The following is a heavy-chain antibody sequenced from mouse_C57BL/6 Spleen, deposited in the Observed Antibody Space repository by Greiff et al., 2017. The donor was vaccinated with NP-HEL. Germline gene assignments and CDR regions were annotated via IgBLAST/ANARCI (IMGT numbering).Heavy chain of an antibody. D-gene: IGHD2-5*01. CDR3: ASSAYYSNGSWFAY. Sequence: VQLQQPGAELVKPGASVKLSCKASGYTFTSYWMHWVKQRPGQGLEWIGMIHPNSGSTNYNEKFKSKATLTVDKSSSTAYMQLSSLTSEDSAVYYCASSAYYSNGSWFAYWGQGTLVTVSA. J-gene: IGHJ3*01. CDR2: IHPNSGST. V-gene: IGHV1-64*01. CDR1: GYTFTSYW.